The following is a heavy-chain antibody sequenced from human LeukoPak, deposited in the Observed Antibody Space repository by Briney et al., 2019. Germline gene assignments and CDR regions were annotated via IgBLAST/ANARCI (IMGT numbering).Heavy chain of an antibody. V-gene: IGHV3-15*01. Sequence: KAGGSLRLSCAASGFTFTNAWMTWVRQAPGKGREWVGRIKSQADGGTTDYAAPVKGRFTISRDDSKNTLYLEMNSLKSEGTGVYYCTTPSGAATTHSPAFGSWGQGTLVTVAS. J-gene: IGHJ5*02. CDR1: GFTFTNAW. CDR2: IKSQADGGTT. CDR3: TTPSGAATTHSPAFGS. D-gene: IGHD5-12*01.